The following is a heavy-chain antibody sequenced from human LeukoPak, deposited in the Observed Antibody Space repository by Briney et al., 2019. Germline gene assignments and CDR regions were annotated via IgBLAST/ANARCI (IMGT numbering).Heavy chain of an antibody. Sequence: SVKVSCKASGGTFSSYAISWVRQAPGQGLEWMGRIIPILGIANYAQKFQGRVTITADKSTSTAYMELSSLRSEDTAVYYCARDDHYYDSSGYYRAFDIWGQGTMVTVSS. CDR1: GGTFSSYA. CDR2: IIPILGIA. D-gene: IGHD3-22*01. J-gene: IGHJ3*02. CDR3: ARDDHYYDSSGYYRAFDI. V-gene: IGHV1-69*04.